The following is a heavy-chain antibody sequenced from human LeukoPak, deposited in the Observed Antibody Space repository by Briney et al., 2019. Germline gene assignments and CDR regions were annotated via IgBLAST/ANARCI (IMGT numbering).Heavy chain of an antibody. CDR2: ISGGGGST. Sequence: GGSLRLYCAASGFTFSSYAMSWVRQAPGKGLEWVSVISGGGGSTYYADSVKGRSTISRDSSKSTLYLQMNSLRAEDTAVYYCANNWNLDYWGQGTLVTVSS. CDR3: ANNWNLDY. J-gene: IGHJ4*02. CDR1: GFTFSSYA. V-gene: IGHV3-23*01. D-gene: IGHD1-1*01.